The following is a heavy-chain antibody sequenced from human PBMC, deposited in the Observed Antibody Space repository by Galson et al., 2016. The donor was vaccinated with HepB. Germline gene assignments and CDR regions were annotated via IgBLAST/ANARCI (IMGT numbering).Heavy chain of an antibody. CDR3: AKQGPIHFDS. CDR1: GYTFTSYW. CDR2: VNPADPST. V-gene: IGHV5-51*01. Sequence: QSGAAQKKPGESLNISCKASGYTFTSYWIGWVRQKPGEGLEWMGIVNPADPSTRHSPSFQGQVTISADKTIHTAYLQSSSLQASDTAIYYCAKQGPIHFDSWGQGALVTVSS. J-gene: IGHJ4*02.